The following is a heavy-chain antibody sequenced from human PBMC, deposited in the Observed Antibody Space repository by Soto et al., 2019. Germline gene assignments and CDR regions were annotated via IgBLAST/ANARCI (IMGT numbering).Heavy chain of an antibody. V-gene: IGHV1-69*12. D-gene: IGHD3-22*01. CDR2: IIPILNSP. CDR3: ARDKDDSSGYFSG. CDR1: GGTFTIYG. J-gene: IGHJ4*02. Sequence: QVQLEQSGTEVKKPGSSVKVSCRSSGGTFTIYGFSWVRQAPGQGLEWMGGIIPILNSPQYVQRFQGRITINADESTSTVYMQLDSLTSEDTAIYFCARDKDDSSGYFSGWGQGTLVTVSS.